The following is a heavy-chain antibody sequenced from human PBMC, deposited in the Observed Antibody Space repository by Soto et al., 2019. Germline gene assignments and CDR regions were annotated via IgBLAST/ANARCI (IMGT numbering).Heavy chain of an antibody. CDR1: GFTFSSYG. D-gene: IGHD3-16*01. V-gene: IGHV3-13*04. CDR3: ARGGPNWDYYFYGMDV. CDR2: IGTAGDT. J-gene: IGHJ6*02. Sequence: GGSLRLSCAGSGFTFSSYGMHWVRQATGKGLERVSAIGTAGDTYYPGSVKGRFTISRENAKNSLYLQMNSLRAADTAVYYCARGGPNWDYYFYGMDVWGQGTTVTVSS.